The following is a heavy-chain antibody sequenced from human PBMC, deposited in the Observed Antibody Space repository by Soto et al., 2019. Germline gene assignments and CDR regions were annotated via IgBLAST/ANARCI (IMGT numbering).Heavy chain of an antibody. V-gene: IGHV4-34*01. Sequence: QVQLQQWGAGLLKPSETLSLTCAVYGGSFSGYYWSWIRQPPGKGLEWIGEINHSGSTNYNPSLKSRVTISVDTSKNQFSLKLSSVTAADTAVYYCARGPLGWLRPPFDYWGQGTLVTVSS. CDR2: INHSGST. J-gene: IGHJ4*02. CDR3: ARGPLGWLRPPFDY. CDR1: GGSFSGYY. D-gene: IGHD5-12*01.